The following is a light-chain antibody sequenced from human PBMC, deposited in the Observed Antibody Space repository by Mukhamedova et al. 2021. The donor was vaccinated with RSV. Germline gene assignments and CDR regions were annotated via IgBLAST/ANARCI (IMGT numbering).Light chain of an antibody. CDR1: SSDVGGYNY. V-gene: IGLV2-23*02. CDR2: DVS. Sequence: SITISCTGTSSDVGGYNYVSWYQQHPGKAPKLMIYDVSKRPSGVSNRFSGYKSGNTASLTISGLQAEDEADYYCCSYAGSSTFYV. CDR3: CSYAGSSTFYV. J-gene: IGLJ1*01.